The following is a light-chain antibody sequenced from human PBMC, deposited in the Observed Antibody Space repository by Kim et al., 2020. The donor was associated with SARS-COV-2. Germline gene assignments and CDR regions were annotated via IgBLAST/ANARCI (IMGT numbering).Light chain of an antibody. CDR2: KAS. V-gene: IGKV1-5*03. Sequence: ASVGDRVTITCRASQSISSWLAWYQQKPGKAPNLLIYKASTLESGVPSRFSGSGSGTEFTLTISSLQPDDFATYYCQQYNSNSVTFGQGTKVDIK. CDR3: QQYNSNSVT. J-gene: IGKJ1*01. CDR1: QSISSW.